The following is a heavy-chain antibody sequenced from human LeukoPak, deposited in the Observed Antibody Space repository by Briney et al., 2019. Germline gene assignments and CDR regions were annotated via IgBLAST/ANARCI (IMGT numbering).Heavy chain of an antibody. CDR3: ARPSPPGDGYNPPDH. J-gene: IGHJ4*02. CDR1: GFNFDNFA. Sequence: GGSLRLSCVVSGFNFDNFAMHWVRQPLGKGLEWVAVISHDGRAKYYADSMKGRITISRDDSKNTLFLQMNNLRSEDTAVYFCARPSPPGDGYNPPDHWGQGTLVTVSS. CDR2: ISHDGRAK. D-gene: IGHD5-24*01. V-gene: IGHV3-30*04.